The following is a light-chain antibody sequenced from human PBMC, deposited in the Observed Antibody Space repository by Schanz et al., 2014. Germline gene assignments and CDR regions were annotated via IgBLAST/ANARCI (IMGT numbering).Light chain of an antibody. Sequence: QSALTQPASVSGSTGQSITLSCTGTSSDVGSYKLGSWYQQHPGKAPKLIISDVTRRPSGVPDRFSGFKSDNTDSLATSGLQSEDEADDYCSSYAGSNNLVFGGGTKLTVL. CDR1: SSDVGSYKL. J-gene: IGLJ2*01. CDR2: DVT. CDR3: SSYAGSNNLV. V-gene: IGLV2-23*02.